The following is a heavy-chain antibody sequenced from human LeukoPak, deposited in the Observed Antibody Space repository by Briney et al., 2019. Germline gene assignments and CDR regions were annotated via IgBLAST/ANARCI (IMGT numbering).Heavy chain of an antibody. V-gene: IGHV4-4*02. Sequence: PSETLSLTCAVSGGSISSSNWWSWVRQPPGKGLEWIGEIYHSGSTNYNPSLKSRVTISVDTSKNQFSLKLSSVTAADTAVYYCARAVVVRSLDYWGQGTLVTVSS. CDR1: GGSISSSNW. CDR3: ARAVVVRSLDY. J-gene: IGHJ4*02. CDR2: IYHSGST.